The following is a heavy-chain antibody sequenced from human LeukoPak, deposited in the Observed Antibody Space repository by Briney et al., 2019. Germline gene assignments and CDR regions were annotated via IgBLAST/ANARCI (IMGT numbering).Heavy chain of an antibody. CDR1: GYTFTSYD. V-gene: IGHV1-8*03. CDR2: MNPNSGNT. D-gene: IGHD5-24*01. Sequence: AASVKVSCKASGYTFTSYDINWVRQATGQGLEWMGWMNPNSGNTGYAQKFQGRVTITRNTSISTAYMELSSLRSEDTAVYYCARDNSLRDTAWWFDPWGQGTLVTVSS. CDR3: ARDNSLRDTAWWFDP. J-gene: IGHJ5*02.